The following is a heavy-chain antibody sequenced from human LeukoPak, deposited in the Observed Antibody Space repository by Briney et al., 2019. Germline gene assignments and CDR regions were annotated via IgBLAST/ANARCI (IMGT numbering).Heavy chain of an antibody. D-gene: IGHD6-6*01. J-gene: IGHJ4*02. CDR2: IYYSGST. CDR1: GGSISSGDYY. V-gene: IGHV4-30-4*08. Sequence: TLSLTCTVSGGSISSGDYYWSWIRQPPGKGLEWIGYIYYSGSTYYNPSLKSRVTISVDTSKNQFSLKLSSVTAADTAVYYCAREVLYSSSGKDYWGQGTLVTVSS. CDR3: AREVLYSSSGKDY.